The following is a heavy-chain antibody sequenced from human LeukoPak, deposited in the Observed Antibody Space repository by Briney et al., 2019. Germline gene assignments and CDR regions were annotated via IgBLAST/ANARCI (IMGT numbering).Heavy chain of an antibody. V-gene: IGHV3-53*01. J-gene: IGHJ3*02. CDR1: GFTVSSNY. D-gene: IGHD3/OR15-3a*01. Sequence: PGGSLRLSCAASGFTVSSNYMSWVRQAPGKGLEWVSVIYSGGSTYYADSVKGRFTISRDNSKNTLYLQMNSLRAEDTAVYYCARGVPVDSWAFDIWGQGTMVTVSS. CDR2: IYSGGST. CDR3: ARGVPVDSWAFDI.